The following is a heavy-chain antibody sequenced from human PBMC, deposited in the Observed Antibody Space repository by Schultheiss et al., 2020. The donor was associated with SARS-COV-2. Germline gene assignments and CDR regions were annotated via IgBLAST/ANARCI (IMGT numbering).Heavy chain of an antibody. D-gene: IGHD3-10*01. CDR2: ISSNGGST. CDR3: VKSALYYGSGSYPDY. Sequence: GGSLRLSCAASGFTFSSYAMHWVRQAPGKGLEYVSAISSNGGSTYYADSVKGRFTISRDNSKNTLYLQMSSLRAEDTAVYYCVKSALYYGSGSYPDYWGQGTLVTVSS. CDR1: GFTFSSYA. V-gene: IGHV3-64D*06. J-gene: IGHJ4*02.